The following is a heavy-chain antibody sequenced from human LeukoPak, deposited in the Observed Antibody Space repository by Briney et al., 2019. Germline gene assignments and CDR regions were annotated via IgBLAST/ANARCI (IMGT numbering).Heavy chain of an antibody. CDR3: AREEYSGSYDY. V-gene: IGHV4-61*02. Sequence: SETLSLTCTVSGGSISSGSYYWSWIRQPAGKGLEWIGRIYTTGSINYSPSLKSRVTISIDTSKNQFSLKLYSVPAADTAVYYCAREEYSGSYDYWGQGTLVTVSS. CDR2: IYTTGSI. CDR1: GGSISSGSYY. D-gene: IGHD1-26*01. J-gene: IGHJ4*02.